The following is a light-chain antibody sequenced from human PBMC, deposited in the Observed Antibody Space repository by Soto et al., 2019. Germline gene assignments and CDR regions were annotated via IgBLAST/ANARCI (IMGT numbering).Light chain of an antibody. CDR3: QQYRDLPQT. J-gene: IGKJ1*01. CDR2: NSS. V-gene: IGKV3-20*01. CDR1: QSVRSNY. Sequence: EIVLTQSPGTLSLSPGERATLSCRASQSVRSNYLAWYQQKPGQAPRLLIYNSSTRATGIPDRFSGSGSGTDFTLTISRLEPEDFALYYCQQYRDLPQTFGQGTKLDI.